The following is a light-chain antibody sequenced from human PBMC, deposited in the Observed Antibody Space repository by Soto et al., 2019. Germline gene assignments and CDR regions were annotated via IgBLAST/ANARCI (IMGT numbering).Light chain of an antibody. CDR3: ISYTGSSTSYV. J-gene: IGLJ1*01. V-gene: IGLV2-14*02. CDR2: EVS. CDR1: SSDVGSYNL. Sequence: QSVLAQPASVSGSPGQSITISCTGTSSDVGSYNLVSWYQQHPGKTPKLMIYEVSNRPSGVSSRFSGSKSGNTASLTISGLQAEDEADYYCISYTGSSTSYVFGSGTKVTVL.